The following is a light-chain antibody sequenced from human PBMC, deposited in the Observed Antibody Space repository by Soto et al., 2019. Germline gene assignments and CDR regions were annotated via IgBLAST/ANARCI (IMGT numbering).Light chain of an antibody. Sequence: VLTQPPSVSGAPGQRVTISCTGSSSNIGAGYDVHWYQQLPGTAPKLLIYGNSNRPSGVPDRFSGSKSGTSASLAITGLQAEDEADYYCQSYDSSLSALYVFGTGTKLTVL. CDR2: GNS. CDR3: QSYDSSLSALYV. J-gene: IGLJ1*01. CDR1: SSNIGAGYD. V-gene: IGLV1-40*01.